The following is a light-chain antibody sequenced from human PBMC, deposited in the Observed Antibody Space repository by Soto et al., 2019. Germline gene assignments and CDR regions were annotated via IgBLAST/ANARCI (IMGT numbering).Light chain of an antibody. Sequence: DVVMTQSPLSLPVTLGQPASISCRSSHSLMYSDGISYLSWFQQRPGQSPRRLIYKVSNRDSWVPDRFSGSWSGNDFPLKISRVEADDVGVYSCVPGPHRPPGPLGQGTKLEIK. CDR1: HSLMYSDGISY. CDR2: KVS. CDR3: VPGPHRPPGP. J-gene: IGKJ2*01. V-gene: IGKV2-30*01.